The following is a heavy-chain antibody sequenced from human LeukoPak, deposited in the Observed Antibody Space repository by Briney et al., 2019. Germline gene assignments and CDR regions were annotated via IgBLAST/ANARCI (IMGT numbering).Heavy chain of an antibody. D-gene: IGHD3-10*01. Sequence: GGSLRLSCSASGXTFSSYAMHWVRQAPGKGLESVSAISSNGGSTYYADSVKGRFTISRDNSKNTLYLQMSSLRAEDTAVYYCVKDGNYHGSGSYYNVRYYYYGMDVWGQGTTVTVSS. CDR1: GXTFSSYA. CDR2: ISSNGGST. J-gene: IGHJ6*02. CDR3: VKDGNYHGSGSYYNVRYYYYGMDV. V-gene: IGHV3-64D*09.